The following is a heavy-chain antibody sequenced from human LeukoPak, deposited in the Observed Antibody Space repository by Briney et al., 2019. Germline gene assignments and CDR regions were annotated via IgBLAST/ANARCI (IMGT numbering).Heavy chain of an antibody. CDR3: AKRSGAPGNFDY. J-gene: IGHJ4*02. CDR2: ISGEGATA. D-gene: IGHD7-27*01. V-gene: IGHV3-43*02. CDR1: GFTFDDHA. Sequence: RGSLRLSRAASGFTFDDHAMNWVRQAPGKALEWISVISGEGATAHYADSVKGRFTISRDNSKNFLYLQMMSLRPEDTAFYYCAKRSGAPGNFDYWGQGTLVTVSS.